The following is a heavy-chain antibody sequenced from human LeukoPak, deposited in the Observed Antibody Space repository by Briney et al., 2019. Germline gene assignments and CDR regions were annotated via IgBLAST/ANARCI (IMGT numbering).Heavy chain of an antibody. CDR1: GGSFSGYY. CDR2: INHSGST. J-gene: IGHJ5*02. D-gene: IGHD2-2*01. Sequence: SETLSLTCAVYGGSFSGYYWSWIRQPPGKGLEWIGEINHSGSTNYNPSLKSRVTISVDTSKNQFSLKLSSVTAADTAVYYCAKDRAIVVVPAAMWFDPWGQGTLVTVSS. V-gene: IGHV4-34*01. CDR3: AKDRAIVVVPAAMWFDP.